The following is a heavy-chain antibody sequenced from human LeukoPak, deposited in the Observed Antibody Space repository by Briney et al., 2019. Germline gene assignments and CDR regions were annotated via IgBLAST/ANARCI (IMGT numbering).Heavy chain of an antibody. J-gene: IGHJ4*02. CDR2: IYYSGST. CDR1: GGSISSGDYY. Sequence: SQTLSLTCTVSGGSISSGDYYWSWIRQPPGKGLEWIGYIYYSGSTYYNPSLKSRVTISVDTSKNQFSLKLSSVTAADTAVYYCARESPLYYYDSSGYSFDYWGQGTLVTVSS. V-gene: IGHV4-30-4*08. CDR3: ARESPLYYYDSSGYSFDY. D-gene: IGHD3-22*01.